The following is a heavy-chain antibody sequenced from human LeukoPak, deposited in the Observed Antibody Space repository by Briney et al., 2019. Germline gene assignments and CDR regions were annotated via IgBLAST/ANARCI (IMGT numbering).Heavy chain of an antibody. CDR2: ISTYNGDT. D-gene: IGHD2-15*01. Sequence: ASVKVSCKASGYTFASYGLSWVRQAPGQGLEWMGWISTYNGDTNYAQNLQGRVTMTTDTSTSTAYMELKSLKSDDTAVYFCARVDGSPDYWGQGTLVTVSA. CDR3: ARVDGSPDY. J-gene: IGHJ4*02. V-gene: IGHV1-18*01. CDR1: GYTFASYG.